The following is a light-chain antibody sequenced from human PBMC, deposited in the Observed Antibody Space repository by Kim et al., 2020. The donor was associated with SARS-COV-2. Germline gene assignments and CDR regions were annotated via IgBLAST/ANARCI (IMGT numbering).Light chain of an antibody. Sequence: DVVMTQSPLSLPVTLGQPASISCRSSQSLVHSDGNTYLNWFQQRPGQSPRRLIYKVSNRDSGVPDRFSGSGSGTDFTLKISRVEAEDVGAYYCMQGTHWRTFGQGTKVDIK. V-gene: IGKV2-30*02. CDR2: KVS. CDR3: MQGTHWRT. J-gene: IGKJ1*01. CDR1: QSLVHSDGNTY.